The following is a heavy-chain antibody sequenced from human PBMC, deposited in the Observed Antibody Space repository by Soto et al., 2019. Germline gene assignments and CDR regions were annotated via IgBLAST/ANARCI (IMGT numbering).Heavy chain of an antibody. CDR1: GFTFSSYA. CDR3: ARDSRVVVPAAIGVGYYYYGMDV. Sequence: QVHLVESGGGVVQPGRSLRLSCAASGFTFSSYAMHWVRQAPGKGLERVAVISYEGSNKYYADSVKGRFTISRDNSKKTLYLQMNSLRAEDTAVYYCARDSRVVVPAAIGVGYYYYGMDVWGQGTTVTVSS. V-gene: IGHV3-30-3*01. J-gene: IGHJ6*02. D-gene: IGHD2-2*01. CDR2: ISYEGSNK.